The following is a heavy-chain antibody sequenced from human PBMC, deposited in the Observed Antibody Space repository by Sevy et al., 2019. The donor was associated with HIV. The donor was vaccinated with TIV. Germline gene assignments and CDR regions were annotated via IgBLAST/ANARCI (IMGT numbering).Heavy chain of an antibody. J-gene: IGHJ6*02. CDR3: AKDLLKYYDILTGYQSYYYYYGMDV. Sequence: GGSLRLSCAASGFTFSSYAMSWVRQAPGKGLEWVSAISGSGGSTDYADSVKGRFTISRDNSKNTLYLQMNSLRAEDTSVYYCAKDLLKYYDILTGYQSYYYYYGMDVWGQGTTVTVSS. D-gene: IGHD3-9*01. CDR1: GFTFSSYA. V-gene: IGHV3-23*01. CDR2: ISGSGGST.